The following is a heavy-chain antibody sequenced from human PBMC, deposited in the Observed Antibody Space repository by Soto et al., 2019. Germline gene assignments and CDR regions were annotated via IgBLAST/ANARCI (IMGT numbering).Heavy chain of an antibody. J-gene: IGHJ5*02. CDR2: ISAYNYNT. V-gene: IGHV1-18*01. Sequence: QVQLVQSGAEVKKPGASVKVACKASGYTFTSYGRSWVRQAPGQGLEWMGRISAYNYNTNYAEKLQGRVTMTTDTSTSTAYMELRSLRSDDTAVYYCSRVVGALGHWFDPWGQGTLVTVSS. D-gene: IGHD1-26*01. CDR1: GYTFTSYG. CDR3: SRVVGALGHWFDP.